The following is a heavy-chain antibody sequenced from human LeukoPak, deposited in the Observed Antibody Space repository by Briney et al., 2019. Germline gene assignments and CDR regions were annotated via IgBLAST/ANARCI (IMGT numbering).Heavy chain of an antibody. V-gene: IGHV3-23*01. D-gene: IGHD3-10*01. Sequence: GGSLRPSCTASGFTLAAFGMSWVRQAPGKGLERVSGITKNGRTAKLADSVRGRFSISRDTFTNKLYLQMNSLRGDDTAVYWCAKDLPGGEDDHYGFDVWGKGTTVTVSS. CDR1: GFTLAAFG. J-gene: IGHJ6*04. CDR2: ITKNGRTA. CDR3: AKDLPGGEDDHYGFDV.